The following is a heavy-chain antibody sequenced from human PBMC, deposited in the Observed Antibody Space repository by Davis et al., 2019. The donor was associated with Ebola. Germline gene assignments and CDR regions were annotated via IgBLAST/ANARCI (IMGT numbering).Heavy chain of an antibody. D-gene: IGHD1-7*01. CDR3: ARYNWNYFYYYYYGMDV. CDR2: IYYSGST. J-gene: IGHJ6*02. V-gene: IGHV4-39*01. CDR1: GGSISSSSYY. Sequence: SETLSLTCTVSGGSISSSSYYWGWIRQPPGKGLEWIGSIYYSGSTYYNPSLKSRVTISVDTSKNQFSLKLSSVTAADTAVYYCARYNWNYFYYYYYGMDVWGQGTTVTVSS.